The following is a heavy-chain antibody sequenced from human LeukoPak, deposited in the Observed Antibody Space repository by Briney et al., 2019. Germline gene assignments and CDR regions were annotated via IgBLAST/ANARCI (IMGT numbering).Heavy chain of an antibody. CDR1: GFIFRHYW. CDR3: AITGGPTVTAFDL. CDR2: IVHDGGHK. V-gene: IGHV3-7*02. D-gene: IGHD4-17*01. J-gene: IGHJ4*02. Sequence: PEGSLRLSCVASGFIFRHYWMSWVRQAPGKGLEWVANIVHDGGHKNYVDSVKGRFTISRDNAKSFLYLQMNSLRVEDTAVYYCAITGGPTVTAFDLWGQGILVTVSS.